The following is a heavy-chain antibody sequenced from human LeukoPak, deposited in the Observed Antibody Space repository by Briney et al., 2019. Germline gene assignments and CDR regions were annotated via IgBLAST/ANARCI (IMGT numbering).Heavy chain of an antibody. CDR2: ISYSGNS. CDR3: ARGGWHNNMLAVTLTNFDY. D-gene: IGHD6-19*01. Sequence: SETLSLTCNVSGGSISIDDYYWGWIRQPPGKGLEWIGSISYSGNSYSSPSLESRVTMSVDTSKNHFSLRLTSVTAADTAVYYCARGGWHNNMLAVTLTNFDYWGQGTLVTVSS. CDR1: GGSISIDDYY. V-gene: IGHV4-39*02. J-gene: IGHJ4*02.